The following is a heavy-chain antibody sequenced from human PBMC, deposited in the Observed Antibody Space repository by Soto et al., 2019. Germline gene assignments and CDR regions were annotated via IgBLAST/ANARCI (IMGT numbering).Heavy chain of an antibody. J-gene: IGHJ6*04. CDR2: SIPIFRTA. Sequence: QVQLVQSGAEVKKPGSSVNVSCKASGGTFSSYSISWVRQAPGQGLEWMGGSIPIFRTANYAQKFQGRVTITADESTSTVYMELSSLRSEDTAVYYCARRGKHRKASYYYDMDVWGKGTTVTVSS. CDR1: GGTFSSYS. CDR3: ARRGKHRKASYYYDMDV. V-gene: IGHV1-69*01. D-gene: IGHD3-16*01.